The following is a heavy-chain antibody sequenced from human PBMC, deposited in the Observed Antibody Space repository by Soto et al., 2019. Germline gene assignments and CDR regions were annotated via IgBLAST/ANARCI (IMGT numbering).Heavy chain of an antibody. D-gene: IGHD1-26*01. J-gene: IGHJ6*02. V-gene: IGHV3-30-3*01. CDR1: GFTFSSYA. CDR3: ARDIKMGDTSHYYDMDV. CDR2: ISYDGSNK. Sequence: QVQLVESGGGVVQSGRSLRLSCAASGFTFSSYAMHWVRQAPGKGLEXXXVISYDGSNKYYADSVKGRFTISRDNSKNTLYLQMNSLRGEDTAVYYCARDIKMGDTSHYYDMDVWGQGTTVTVSS.